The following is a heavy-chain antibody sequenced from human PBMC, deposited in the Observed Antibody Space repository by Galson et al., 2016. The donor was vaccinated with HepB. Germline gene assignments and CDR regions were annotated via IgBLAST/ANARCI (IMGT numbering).Heavy chain of an antibody. Sequence: SETLSLTCTGSGDSINTGNYYWAWIRQPPGKGLEWIATIYYTGTTYYNPSLKSRLTISADTSYNQFSLHLNSVTAADTAVYYCARDLTGPAFDIWSQGTMVTVSS. CDR1: GDSINTGNYY. CDR3: ARDLTGPAFDI. V-gene: IGHV4-39*02. CDR2: IYYTGTT. J-gene: IGHJ3*02.